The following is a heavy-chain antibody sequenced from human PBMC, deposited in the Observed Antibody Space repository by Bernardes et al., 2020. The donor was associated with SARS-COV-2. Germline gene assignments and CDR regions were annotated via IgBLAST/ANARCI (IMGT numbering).Heavy chain of an antibody. D-gene: IGHD6-19*01. CDR1: GYTFTSYT. J-gene: IGHJ6*02. Sequence: ASVKVSCKASGYTFTSYTINWVRQAPGQGLEWMGWIYTNTGNPTYAQGFTGRFVFSLDTSVNTAYLQISSLKAEDTAVYYCARPNGWHNANYGMDVWGQGTTVTVSS. CDR3: ARPNGWHNANYGMDV. V-gene: IGHV7-4-1*02. CDR2: IYTNTGNP.